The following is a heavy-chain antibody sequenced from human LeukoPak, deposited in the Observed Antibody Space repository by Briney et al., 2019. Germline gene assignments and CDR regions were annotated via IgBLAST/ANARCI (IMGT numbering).Heavy chain of an antibody. V-gene: IGHV1-2*02. CDR1: GYTFTGYY. J-gene: IGHJ4*02. CDR2: INPNSGGT. CDR3: ARGLGSYDSSELTWPMISF. Sequence: GASVKVSCKASGYTFTGYYMHWVRQAPGQGLEWVGWINPNSGGTNYAQKFQGRVTMTRDTSISTAYMELSSLRSEDTAVYYCARGLGSYDSSELTWPMISFWGQGTQVTVSS. D-gene: IGHD3-22*01.